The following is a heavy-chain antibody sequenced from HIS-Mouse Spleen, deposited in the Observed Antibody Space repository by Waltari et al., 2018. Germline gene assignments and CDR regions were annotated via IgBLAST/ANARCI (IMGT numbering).Heavy chain of an antibody. D-gene: IGHD5-18*01. CDR3: ARGFVDTAMVDY. Sequence: QVQLVESGGGVVQPGRSLRLSCAASGFTFSSYAMHWVRQAPGQGLEVVAVISYDGRNKYFADSVKGRFTISRDNSKITLYLQMNSLRAEDTAVYYCARGFVDTAMVDYWGQGTLVTVSS. CDR1: GFTFSSYA. V-gene: IGHV3-30-3*01. CDR2: ISYDGRNK. J-gene: IGHJ4*02.